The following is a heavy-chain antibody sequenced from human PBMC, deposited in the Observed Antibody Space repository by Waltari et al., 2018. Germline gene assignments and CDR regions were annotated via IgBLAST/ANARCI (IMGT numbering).Heavy chain of an antibody. Sequence: QVQLQQSGPGLVKPSQTLSLTCAVSGDSVSVNSAAAWNWIRPSPSRGLEWLGRTYYRAKWSNEDAVSVRSRITINPDTSKNQFSRHLNSVTPEDTAVYYCARGSSSSFDSWGQGILVTVSS. V-gene: IGHV6-1*01. J-gene: IGHJ4*02. CDR1: GDSVSVNSAAA. D-gene: IGHD6-13*01. CDR3: ARGSSSSFDS. CDR2: TYYRAKWSN.